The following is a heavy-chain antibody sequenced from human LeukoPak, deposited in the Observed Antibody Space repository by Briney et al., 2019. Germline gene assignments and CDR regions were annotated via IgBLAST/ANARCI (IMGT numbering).Heavy chain of an antibody. J-gene: IGHJ4*02. D-gene: IGHD7-27*01. CDR2: ISGSGDNT. CDR3: AKDPFHWGTIYFDY. Sequence: GGSLRLSCAASGFTFNIYAMSWVRQAPGKGLEWVSSISGSGDNTFYADSVKGRFTISRDNSKSTLYLQINSLRAEDTAVYYCAKDPFHWGTIYFDYWGQGTLVTVSS. CDR1: GFTFNIYA. V-gene: IGHV3-23*01.